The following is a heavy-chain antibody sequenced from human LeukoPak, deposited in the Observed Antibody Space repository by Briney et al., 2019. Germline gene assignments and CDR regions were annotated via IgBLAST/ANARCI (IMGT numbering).Heavy chain of an antibody. CDR2: INSAGSTT. D-gene: IGHD6-13*01. V-gene: IGHV3-74*01. J-gene: IGHJ4*02. CDR1: GFTFSSYW. CDR3: ATNPPSSSWVH. Sequence: GGSLRLSCAASGFTFSSYWMHWDRQAPGKGLVWVSRINSAGSTTYYADSVKGRFTISRDNAKNTLYLQMSSLRAEDTAVYYCATNPPSSSWVHWGQGTLVTVSS.